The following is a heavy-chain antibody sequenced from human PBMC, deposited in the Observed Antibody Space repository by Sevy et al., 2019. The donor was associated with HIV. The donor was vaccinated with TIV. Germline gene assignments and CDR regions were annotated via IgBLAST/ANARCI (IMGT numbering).Heavy chain of an antibody. CDR1: GFTFSSYS. D-gene: IGHD2-2*01. Sequence: GGSLRLSCAASGFTFSSYSMNWVHQAPGKGMEWVSYISSSSSPIYYADSVKGRFTISRDNAKNSMYLQMISLRDEDTAVYYCARLQYCSSSSCYYYYFGMDVWGQGTTVTVSS. V-gene: IGHV3-48*02. J-gene: IGHJ6*02. CDR3: ARLQYCSSSSCYYYYFGMDV. CDR2: ISSSSSPI.